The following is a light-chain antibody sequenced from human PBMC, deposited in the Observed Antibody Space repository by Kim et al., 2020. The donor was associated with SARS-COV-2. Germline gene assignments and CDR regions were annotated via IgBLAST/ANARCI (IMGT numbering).Light chain of an antibody. Sequence: SRAPGQSDRNTCSGDRLGNKYVCWYQQKPGQSPVVVMYQDERRPSGIPERFSGSNSGNTATLTISGTQAMDEAEYYCQVWDSTTTIFGGGTQLTVL. CDR3: QVWDSTTTI. CDR1: RLGNKY. J-gene: IGLJ2*01. CDR2: QDE. V-gene: IGLV3-1*01.